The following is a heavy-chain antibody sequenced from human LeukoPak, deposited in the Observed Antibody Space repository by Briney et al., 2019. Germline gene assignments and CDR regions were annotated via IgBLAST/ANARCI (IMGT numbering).Heavy chain of an antibody. Sequence: PGGSLRLSCTASGFTFATAWMNWVRQAPGKGLEWIGRINSEIEGATADYVTSVKGRFTISRGDSKNTLFLQISSLKIEDTGIYYCTTSSGAVSTLSPSFGYWGQGTLVTVSS. CDR2: INSEIEGATA. V-gene: IGHV3-15*01. J-gene: IGHJ4*02. D-gene: IGHD2/OR15-2a*01. CDR3: TTSSGAVSTLSPSFGY. CDR1: GFTFATAW.